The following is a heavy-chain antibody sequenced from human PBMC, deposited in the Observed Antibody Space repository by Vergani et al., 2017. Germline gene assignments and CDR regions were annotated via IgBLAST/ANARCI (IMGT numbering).Heavy chain of an antibody. CDR1: GYSISSGYY. Sequence: VQLQESGPGLVKPSETLSLTCAVSGYSISSGYYWGWIRQPPGKGLEWVGRIKSKTDGGTTDYAAPVKGRFTISRDDSKNTLYLQMNSLKTEDTAVYYCTTLYYYDSLWGQGTLVTVSS. V-gene: IGHV3-15*01. CDR2: IKSKTDGGTT. J-gene: IGHJ4*02. D-gene: IGHD3-22*01. CDR3: TTLYYYDSL.